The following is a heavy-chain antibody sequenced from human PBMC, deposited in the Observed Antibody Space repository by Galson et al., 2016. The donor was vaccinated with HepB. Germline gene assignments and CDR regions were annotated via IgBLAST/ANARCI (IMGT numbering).Heavy chain of an antibody. CDR3: ARVDIVVVPDNAYYFYGMDV. V-gene: IGHV1-18*01. J-gene: IGHJ6*02. CDR1: GYTFTNYG. CDR2: ISGYNGKT. D-gene: IGHD2-2*01. Sequence: SVKVSCKASGYTFTNYGISWVRQAPGQGLEWMGWISGYNGKTTHEQKFQGRLTMTTDTSTSTAYMALRSLRSDDTAVYYWARVDIVVVPDNAYYFYGMDVWGQGTTVTVSS.